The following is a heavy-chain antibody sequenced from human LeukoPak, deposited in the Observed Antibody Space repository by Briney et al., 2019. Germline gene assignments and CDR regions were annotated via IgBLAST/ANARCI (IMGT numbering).Heavy chain of an antibody. Sequence: PGGSLRLSCAASGFTFSSYAMHWVRQAPGKGLEWVAVISYDGDNKYYADSVKGRFTISRDNSKNTLYLQMNSLRAEDAAVYYCAKDYDFWSGYWADAFDIWGQGTMVTVSS. CDR1: GFTFSSYA. J-gene: IGHJ3*02. CDR3: AKDYDFWSGYWADAFDI. D-gene: IGHD3-3*01. CDR2: ISYDGDNK. V-gene: IGHV3-30-3*01.